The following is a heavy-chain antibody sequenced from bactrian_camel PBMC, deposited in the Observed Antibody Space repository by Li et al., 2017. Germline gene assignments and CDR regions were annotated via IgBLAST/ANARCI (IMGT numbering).Heavy chain of an antibody. CDR2: IDSGSTT. D-gene: IGHD2*01. J-gene: IGHJ4*01. V-gene: IGHV3S53*01. Sequence: VQLVESGGGSVQPGGSLRLSCTVSEWPYKSFCMGWFRQAPGKEREGVVAIDSGSTTNYADSAKGRFTVSEDSAKNTLYLQMNNLTPEDTGMYYCAACGPHCDGGYCREYAADYTYWGQGTQVTVS. CDR3: AACGPHCDGGYCREYAADYTY. CDR1: EWPYKSFC.